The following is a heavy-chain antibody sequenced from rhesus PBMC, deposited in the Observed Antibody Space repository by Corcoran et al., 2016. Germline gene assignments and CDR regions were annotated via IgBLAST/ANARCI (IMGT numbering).Heavy chain of an antibody. CDR1: GGSISGYYY. D-gene: IGHD6-31*01. J-gene: IGHJ1*01. CDR2: IDGNGATT. Sequence: QVQLQQWGEGLVKPSETLSLTCAVDGGSISGYYYWNWIRKAPGKGLEGIGNIDGNGATTNYNPSLNNRVTISKDTSRNQFSLRLRSVTAADTAVYFCARGPWRQQRLRRELPTRPPNPQTELYFELWGQGGLVTVSS. V-gene: IGHV4-73*01. CDR3: ARGPWRQQRLRRELPTRPPNPQTELYFEL.